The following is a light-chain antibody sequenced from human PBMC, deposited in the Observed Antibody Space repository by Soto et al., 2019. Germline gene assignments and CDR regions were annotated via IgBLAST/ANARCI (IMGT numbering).Light chain of an antibody. Sequence: IVLTKSPSPXXXXVXXXXXIAGRASQGIRSYLAWYQQKPGKAPKLLINAASTLQSGVPSRFSGSGSGTEFTLTISSLQSEDFAVYYCQQYNNWPITFGQGTDWRL. CDR1: QGIRSY. J-gene: IGKJ5*01. CDR2: AAS. CDR3: QQYNNWPIT. V-gene: IGKV1-9*01.